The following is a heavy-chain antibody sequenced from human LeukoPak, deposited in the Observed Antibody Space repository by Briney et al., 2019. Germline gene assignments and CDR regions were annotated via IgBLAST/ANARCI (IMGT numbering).Heavy chain of an antibody. Sequence: SETLSLTCAVYGGSFSGYYWSWIRQPPGKGLERIGYIYYSGSTNYNPSLRSRVTISVDTSKNQFSLELTAVTAADTAVYCCARGGYYGSGSYDYWGQGTLVTVSS. V-gene: IGHV4-59*01. CDR2: IYYSGST. J-gene: IGHJ4*02. D-gene: IGHD3-10*01. CDR1: GGSFSGYY. CDR3: ARGGYYGSGSYDY.